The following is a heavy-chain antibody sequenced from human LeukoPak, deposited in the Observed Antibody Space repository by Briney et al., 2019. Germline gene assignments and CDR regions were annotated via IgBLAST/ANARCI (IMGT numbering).Heavy chain of an antibody. CDR3: AREYIGTHCNGGSCRPYPTRWFDS. V-gene: IGHV1-69*13. CDR2: IIPVFAAP. J-gene: IGHJ5*01. Sequence: SVKVSCKASGGSFSSYALSWMRQAPGQGLEWMGGIIPVFAAPNYAQKFQGRVTITADESTSTAYMELSGLRSEDTAVYYCAREYIGTHCNGGSCRPYPTRWFDSWGQGTLAIVSS. CDR1: GGSFSSYA. D-gene: IGHD2-15*01.